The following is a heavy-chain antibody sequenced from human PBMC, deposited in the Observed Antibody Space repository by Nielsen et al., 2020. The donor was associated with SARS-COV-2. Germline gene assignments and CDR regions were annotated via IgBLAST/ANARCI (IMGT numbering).Heavy chain of an antibody. Sequence: GESLKISCAASGFTFSSYDMHWVRQATGKGLEWVSAIGTAGDTYYPGSVKGRFTISRENAKNSLHLQMNSLRAGDTAVYYCARGFSSGLFYYFDYWGQGTLVTVSS. CDR3: ARGFSSGLFYYFDY. J-gene: IGHJ4*02. V-gene: IGHV3-13*04. CDR2: IGTAGDT. CDR1: GFTFSSYD. D-gene: IGHD6-19*01.